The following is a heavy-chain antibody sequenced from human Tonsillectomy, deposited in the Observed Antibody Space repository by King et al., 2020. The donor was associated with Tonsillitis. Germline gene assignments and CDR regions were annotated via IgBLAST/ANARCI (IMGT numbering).Heavy chain of an antibody. J-gene: IGHJ5*02. D-gene: IGHD6-19*01. Sequence: VQLVESGGGLVQPGGSLRLSCAASGFTFSNYWMHWVRQAPGKGLVWVSRINSEGSNTNYADSVKGRFTISRDNAKSILYLQMNSLRAEDTAVYYCARDPDGAVAGGYAPWGQGTLVTVSS. CDR3: ARDPDGAVAGGYAP. V-gene: IGHV3-74*01. CDR1: GFTFSNYW. CDR2: INSEGSNT.